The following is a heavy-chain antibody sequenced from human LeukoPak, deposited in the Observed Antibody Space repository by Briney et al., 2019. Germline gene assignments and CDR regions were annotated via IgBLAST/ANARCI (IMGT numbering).Heavy chain of an antibody. J-gene: IGHJ3*02. Sequence: PGGSLRLSCATSTFTFSSYGMHWVRQAPGKGLEWVAVISYDGSNKYYADSVKGRFTISRDNSKNTLYLQMNSLRTEDTAVYYCAKDLRGNFLAIGIWGQGTMVIVSS. D-gene: IGHD3-3*01. V-gene: IGHV3-30*18. CDR2: ISYDGSNK. CDR1: TFTFSSYG. CDR3: AKDLRGNFLAIGI.